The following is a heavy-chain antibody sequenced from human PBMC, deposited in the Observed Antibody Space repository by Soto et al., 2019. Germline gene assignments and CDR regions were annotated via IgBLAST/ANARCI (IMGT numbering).Heavy chain of an antibody. V-gene: IGHV4-39*01. Sequence: QLQLQESGPGLVKPSETLSLTCTVSGGSIISSSYYWAWIRQPPGKGLEWLGNIDYGGNTYYNPSPERRVAISVDTSKNQFSLKLTSVTAVDTAVYYCARHVSVSGYESYFDQWGQGTLVTVSS. J-gene: IGHJ4*02. CDR3: ARHVSVSGYESYFDQ. CDR1: GGSIISSSYY. CDR2: IDYGGNT. D-gene: IGHD5-12*01.